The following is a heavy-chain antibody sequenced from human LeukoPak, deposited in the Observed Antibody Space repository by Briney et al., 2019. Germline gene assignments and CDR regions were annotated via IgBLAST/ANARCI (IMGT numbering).Heavy chain of an antibody. D-gene: IGHD4-17*01. CDR1: GFTFSSYW. J-gene: IGHJ4*02. CDR3: AKSRYYGDYEALGY. Sequence: GGSLRLSCAASGFTFSSYWMSWVRQAPGKGLEWVAVISYDGSNKYYADSVKGRFTISRDNSKNTLYLQMNSLRAEDTAVYYCAKSRYYGDYEALGYWGQGTLVTVSS. V-gene: IGHV3-30*18. CDR2: ISYDGSNK.